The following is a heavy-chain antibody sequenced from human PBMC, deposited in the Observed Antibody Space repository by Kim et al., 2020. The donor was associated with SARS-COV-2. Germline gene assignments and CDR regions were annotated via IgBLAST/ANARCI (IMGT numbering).Heavy chain of an antibody. CDR3: ARGLYSGSYGGYYYYGMDV. CDR1: GGTFSSYA. J-gene: IGHJ6*02. Sequence: SVKVSCKASGGTFSSYAISWVRQAPGQGLEWMGGIIPIFGTANYAQKFQGRVTITADESTSTAYMELSSLRSEDTAVYYCARGLYSGSYGGYYYYGMDVWGQGTTVTVSS. V-gene: IGHV1-69*13. D-gene: IGHD1-26*01. CDR2: IIPIFGTA.